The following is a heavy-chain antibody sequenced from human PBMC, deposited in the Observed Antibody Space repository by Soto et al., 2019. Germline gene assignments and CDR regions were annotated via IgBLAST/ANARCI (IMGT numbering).Heavy chain of an antibody. V-gene: IGHV1-18*01. D-gene: IGHD3-16*01. CDR3: ARDWFGIDY. CDR2: INPYNGNT. Sequence: QVQLVQSGAEVKKPGASVKVSCKASGYTFTSYGISWVRQAPGQGLEWMGWINPYNGNTNYAQKLQGRVTMTTDTSTMSAYIELKSLRSDVTAVYYCARDWFGIDYWGQGTRVTVSS. CDR1: GYTFTSYG. J-gene: IGHJ4*02.